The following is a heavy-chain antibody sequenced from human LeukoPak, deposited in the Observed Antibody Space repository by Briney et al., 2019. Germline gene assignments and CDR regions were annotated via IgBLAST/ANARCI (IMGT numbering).Heavy chain of an antibody. CDR1: GFTFSSYA. V-gene: IGHV3-23*01. CDR3: AKDPPRRGYSASPQEN. CDR2: ISGSGGRT. J-gene: IGHJ4*02. D-gene: IGHD5-12*01. Sequence: GGSLRLSCAASGFTFSSYAMSWVRQAPGKGLEWVSAISGSGGRTYYADSVKGRFTISRDNSKNTLYLQMNSLRAEDTAVYYCAKDPPRRGYSASPQENWGQGTLVTVSS.